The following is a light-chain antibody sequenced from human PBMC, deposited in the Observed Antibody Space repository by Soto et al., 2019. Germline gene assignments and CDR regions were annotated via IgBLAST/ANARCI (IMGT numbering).Light chain of an antibody. CDR1: QSVSSNY. Sequence: EIVLTQSPGTLSLSPGEGATLSCRASQSVSSNYLAWYQQKPGQAPRLLIYAASSRATGIPDRFSGSGSGTDFTLTISRLEPEDFALYYCQQYGYSPLGTFGQGTKVEVK. CDR2: AAS. J-gene: IGKJ1*01. CDR3: QQYGYSPLGT. V-gene: IGKV3-20*01.